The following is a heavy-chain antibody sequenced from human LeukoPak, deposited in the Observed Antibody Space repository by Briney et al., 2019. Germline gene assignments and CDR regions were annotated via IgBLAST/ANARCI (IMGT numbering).Heavy chain of an antibody. CDR1: GFTFSSYG. CDR3: AKDKGYYGSGSYFYFDY. CDR2: IRYDGSNK. J-gene: IGHJ4*02. D-gene: IGHD3-10*01. V-gene: IGHV3-30*02. Sequence: PGGSLRLSCAASGFTFSSYGMHWVRQAPGKGLEWVAFIRYDGSNKYYADPVKGRFTISRDNSKNTLYLQMNSLRAEDTAVYYCAKDKGYYGSGSYFYFDYWGQGTLVTVSS.